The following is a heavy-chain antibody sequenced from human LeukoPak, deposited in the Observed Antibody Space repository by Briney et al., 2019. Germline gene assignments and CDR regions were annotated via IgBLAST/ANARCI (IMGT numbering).Heavy chain of an antibody. CDR3: ARVEMHYYDSSGFSHFAY. D-gene: IGHD3-22*01. J-gene: IGHJ4*02. CDR2: ISSGGRYI. CDR1: GFIFSAYT. Sequence: GSLRLSCAASGFIFSAYTMNWVRQAPGKGLEWVSSISSGGRYIYYAESLKDRFTISRDNAKNSLYLQMNSLRAEDTAVYYCARVEMHYYDSSGFSHFAYWGQGSLVTVSS. V-gene: IGHV3-21*06.